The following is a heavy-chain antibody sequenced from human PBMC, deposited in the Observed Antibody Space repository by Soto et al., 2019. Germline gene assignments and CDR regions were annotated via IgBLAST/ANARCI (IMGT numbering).Heavy chain of an antibody. J-gene: IGHJ3*02. CDR3: ASPPAGRKDAFDI. D-gene: IGHD3-10*01. Sequence: SETLSLTCAVYGGSFSGYYWSWVRQPPGKGLEWVGEINHSGSTNYNPCIKSRGTISEDTSKNQFSRKLTSVTAADTAVYCCASPPAGRKDAFDIWGQGTMVTVSS. CDR1: GGSFSGYY. CDR2: INHSGST. V-gene: IGHV4-34*01.